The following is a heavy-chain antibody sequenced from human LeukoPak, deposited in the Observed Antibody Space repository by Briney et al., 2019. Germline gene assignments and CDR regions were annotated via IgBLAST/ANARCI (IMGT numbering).Heavy chain of an antibody. V-gene: IGHV4-34*01. D-gene: IGHD3-22*01. J-gene: IGHJ4*02. CDR2: INHSGST. Sequence: PSETLSLTCAVYGGSFSGYHWSWIRQPPGKGLEGIGEINHSGSTNYNPSLKSRVTISVDTSKNQFPLKLNSVTAADTAVYYCARGHFHYDSSGSHVYFNYWGQGTLVTVSS. CDR1: GGSFSGYH. CDR3: ARGHFHYDSSGSHVYFNY.